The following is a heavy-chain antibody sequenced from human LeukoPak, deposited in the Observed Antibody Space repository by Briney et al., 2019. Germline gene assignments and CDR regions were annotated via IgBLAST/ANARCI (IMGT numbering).Heavy chain of an antibody. Sequence: GESLKISCKGSGYSFTSYWIGWVRQMPGKGLEWMGIIYPGDSDTRYSPSFQGQVAISADKSISTAYLQWSSLKASDTAMYYCVRAQADCSSTSCYDYPDYWGQGTLVTVSS. V-gene: IGHV5-51*01. CDR2: IYPGDSDT. J-gene: IGHJ4*02. CDR1: GYSFTSYW. CDR3: VRAQADCSSTSCYDYPDY. D-gene: IGHD2-2*01.